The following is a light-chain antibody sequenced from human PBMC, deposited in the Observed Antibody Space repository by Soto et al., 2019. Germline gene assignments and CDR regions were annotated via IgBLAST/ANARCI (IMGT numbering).Light chain of an antibody. CDR3: QSYDSSLSAVV. V-gene: IGLV1-40*01. J-gene: IGLJ2*01. Sequence: QSVLTQPPSVSGAPGQRVTISCTGSSSNIGAGYDVHWYQQLPGTAPKLLIYGNSNRPSGVPDRFSGPKSGTSASLAITGLQAEDAADYYRQSYDSSLSAVVFGGGTKLTVL. CDR2: GNS. CDR1: SSNIGAGYD.